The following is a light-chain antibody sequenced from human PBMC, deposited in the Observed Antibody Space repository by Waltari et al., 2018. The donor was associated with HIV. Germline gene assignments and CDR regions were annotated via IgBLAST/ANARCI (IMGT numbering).Light chain of an antibody. Sequence: QSVLTQPPSASGTPGQRVTISCSGGRSNIGNNSVHWYQQHPGTAPRLLLYSTNQRPSRVPDRFSGSKSGTSASLAISGLQSEDEADYYCATWDDTLNGVIFGGGTKLTVL. J-gene: IGLJ2*01. CDR1: RSNIGNNS. CDR3: ATWDDTLNGVI. V-gene: IGLV1-44*01. CDR2: STN.